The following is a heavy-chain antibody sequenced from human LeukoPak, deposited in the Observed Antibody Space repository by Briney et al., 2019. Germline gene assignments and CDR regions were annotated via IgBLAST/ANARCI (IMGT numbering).Heavy chain of an antibody. CDR1: GFAFSSFV. D-gene: IGHD6-19*01. V-gene: IGHV3-30-3*01. CDR2: ISYDGTNR. Sequence: PGGSLRLSCAASGFAFSSFVMHWVRQAPGRGLEWVAVISYDGTNRYFADSVKGRFTISRDNSKNTLYLQMNSLRAEDTAVYYCAKDGIAVAVDYWGQGTLVTVSS. CDR3: AKDGIAVAVDY. J-gene: IGHJ4*02.